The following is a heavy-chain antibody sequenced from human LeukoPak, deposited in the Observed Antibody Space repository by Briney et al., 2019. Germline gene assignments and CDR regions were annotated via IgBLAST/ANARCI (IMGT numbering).Heavy chain of an antibody. CDR3: ASPSYFWSGPHDAFDI. CDR1: GSTFTSYG. CDR2: ISAYNGNT. V-gene: IGHV1-18*01. J-gene: IGHJ3*02. D-gene: IGHD3-3*01. Sequence: GASVKVSFKASGSTFTSYGISWVRQAPGQGLEWMGWISAYNGNTNYAQKLQGRVTMTTDTSTSSAYMELRSLRSDDTAVYYCASPSYFWSGPHDAFDIWGQGTMVTVPS.